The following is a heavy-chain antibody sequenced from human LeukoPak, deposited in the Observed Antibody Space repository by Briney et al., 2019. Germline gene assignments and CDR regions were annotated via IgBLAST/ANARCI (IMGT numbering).Heavy chain of an antibody. CDR1: GGSISSYY. Sequence: SETLSLTCTVSGGSISSYYWSWIRQPPGKGLEWIGYIYYSGSTNYNPSLKSRVTISVDTSKNQFSLKLSSATAADTAVYYCARHRRGSGWYDFDYWGQGTLVTVSS. CDR3: ARHRRGSGWYDFDY. D-gene: IGHD6-19*01. CDR2: IYYSGST. V-gene: IGHV4-59*08. J-gene: IGHJ4*02.